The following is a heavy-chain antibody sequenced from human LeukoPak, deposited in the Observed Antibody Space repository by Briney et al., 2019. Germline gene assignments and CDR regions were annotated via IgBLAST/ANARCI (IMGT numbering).Heavy chain of an antibody. V-gene: IGHV4-39*07. D-gene: IGHD3-10*01. J-gene: IGHJ4*02. CDR1: GGSISSSSYY. CDR2: IYYSGST. CDR3: ARETPYGSGSYPFDY. Sequence: SETLSLTCTVSGGSISSSSYYWGWIRQPPEKGLEWIGSIYYSGSTYYNPSLKSRVTISVDTSKKQFSLKLSSVTAADTAVYYCARETPYGSGSYPFDYWGQGILVTVSS.